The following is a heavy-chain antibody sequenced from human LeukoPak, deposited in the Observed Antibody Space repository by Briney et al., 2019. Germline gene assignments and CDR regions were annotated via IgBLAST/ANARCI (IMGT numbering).Heavy chain of an antibody. CDR1: GGSISSGDYY. V-gene: IGHV4-30-4*01. Sequence: SETLSLTCTVSGGSISSGDYYWSWIRQSPGKGLEWIGYIYYSGRTYYNPSLKSRVTISVDTSKNQFSLKLSSVTAADTAVYYCARGAVVPAALDYWGQGTLVTVSS. CDR3: ARGAVVPAALDY. CDR2: IYYSGRT. J-gene: IGHJ4*02. D-gene: IGHD2-2*01.